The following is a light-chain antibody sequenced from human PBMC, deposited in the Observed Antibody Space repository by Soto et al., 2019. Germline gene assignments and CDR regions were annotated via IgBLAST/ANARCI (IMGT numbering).Light chain of an antibody. J-gene: IGLJ1*01. Sequence: QSALTQPASVSGSPGRSIAISCTGTSSDVGGYNYVSWYQQHPGKAPKLLINDVSNRPSGVSSRFSGSKSGNTASLTISGLQAEDEADYYCSSYTISSTYVFGTGTKVTVL. V-gene: IGLV2-14*01. CDR2: DVS. CDR1: SSDVGGYNY. CDR3: SSYTISSTYV.